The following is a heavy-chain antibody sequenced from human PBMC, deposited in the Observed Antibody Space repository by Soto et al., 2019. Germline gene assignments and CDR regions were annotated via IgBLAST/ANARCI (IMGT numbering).Heavy chain of an antibody. CDR1: GFTFSSYA. CDR3: AKLGFVLMELYYFHQ. J-gene: IGHJ4*01. Sequence: GGSLRLCCTASGFTFSSYAMSWVRQAPGKELEWVSTISGNSGKTNYAESVKGRFSISRDNSRNTVQLQLDSLRAEDTAVYFCAKLGFVLMELYYFHQWGHGTLVTVSS. D-gene: IGHD2-8*01. CDR2: ISGNSGKT. V-gene: IGHV3-23*01.